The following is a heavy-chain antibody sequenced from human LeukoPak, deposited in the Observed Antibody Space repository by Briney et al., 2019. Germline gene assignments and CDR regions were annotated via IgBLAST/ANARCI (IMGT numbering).Heavy chain of an antibody. J-gene: IGHJ5*02. CDR3: AREAVGWFDP. CDR2: IYYSGST. CDR1: GGPISSYY. Sequence: SETLSLTCTVSGGPISSYYWSWIRQPPGKGLEWIGYIYYSGSTNYNPSLKSRVTISVDTSKNQFSLKLSSVTAADTAVYYCAREAVGWFDPWGQGTLVTVSS. D-gene: IGHD6-19*01. V-gene: IGHV4-59*01.